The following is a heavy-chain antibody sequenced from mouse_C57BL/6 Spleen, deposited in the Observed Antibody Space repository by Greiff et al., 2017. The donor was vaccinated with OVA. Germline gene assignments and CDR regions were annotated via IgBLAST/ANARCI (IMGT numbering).Heavy chain of an antibody. J-gene: IGHJ4*01. CDR3: ARQYYGSSYAMDY. Sequence: VQLQQSGAELVRPGTSVKLSCKASGYTFTSYWMPWVKQRPGQGLEWIGVIDPSDSYTNYNQKFKGKATLTVDTSSSTAYMQLSSLTSEDSAVYYCARQYYGSSYAMDYWGQGTSVTVSS. D-gene: IGHD1-1*01. V-gene: IGHV1-59*01. CDR1: GYTFTSYW. CDR2: IDPSDSYT.